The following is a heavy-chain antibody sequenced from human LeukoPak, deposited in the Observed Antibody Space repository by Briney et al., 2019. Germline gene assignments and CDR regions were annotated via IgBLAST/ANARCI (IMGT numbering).Heavy chain of an antibody. CDR1: GFTFSSYA. CDR3: ARVYSNYDFDY. CDR2: ISYDGSIK. J-gene: IGHJ4*02. V-gene: IGHV3-30*04. Sequence: GGSLRLSCAASGFTFSSYAMHWVRQAPGKGLEWVAAISYDGSIKYSADSVKGRFTISRDNAKNSLYLQMNSLRAEDTAVYYCARVYSNYDFDYWGQGTLVTVSS. D-gene: IGHD4-11*01.